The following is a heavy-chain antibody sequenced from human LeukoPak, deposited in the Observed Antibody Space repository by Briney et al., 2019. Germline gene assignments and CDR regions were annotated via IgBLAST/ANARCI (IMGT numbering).Heavy chain of an antibody. Sequence: SETLSLTCTVSGGSISSYYWSWIRQPPGKGLEWIGYIYYSGSTNYSPSLKSRVTISVDTSKNQFSLKLSSVTAADTAVYYCARVPPDDYYGMDVWGQGTTVTVSS. CDR3: ARVPPDDYYGMDV. V-gene: IGHV4-59*01. CDR2: IYYSGST. J-gene: IGHJ6*02. CDR1: GGSISSYY.